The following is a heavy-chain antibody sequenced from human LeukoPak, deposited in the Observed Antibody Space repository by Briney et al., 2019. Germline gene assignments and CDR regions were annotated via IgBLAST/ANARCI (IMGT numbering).Heavy chain of an antibody. J-gene: IGHJ5*02. CDR2: MNPNIGNT. CDR3: ARAPRDVVVVAAIENWFDP. CDR1: GYTFTSYD. Sequence: ASVKVSCKASGYTFTSYDINWVRQATGQGLEWMGWMNPNIGNTGYAQKFQGRVTMTRNTSISTAYMELSSLRSEDTAVYYCARAPRDVVVVAAIENWFDPWGQGTLVIVSS. V-gene: IGHV1-8*01. D-gene: IGHD2-15*01.